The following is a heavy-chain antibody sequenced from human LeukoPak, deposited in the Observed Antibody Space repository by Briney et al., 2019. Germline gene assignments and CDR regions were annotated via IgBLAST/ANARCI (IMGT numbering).Heavy chain of an antibody. CDR1: GGSISSGGYY. D-gene: IGHD3-10*02. V-gene: IGHV4-31*03. J-gene: IGHJ6*02. Sequence: PSETLSLTCTVSGGSISSGGYYWSWIRQHPGKGLEWIGYIYYSGSTYYNPSPKSRVTISVDTSKNQFSLKLSSVAAADTAVYYCARDHGRVGEMDVWGQGTTVTVSS. CDR3: ARDHGRVGEMDV. CDR2: IYYSGST.